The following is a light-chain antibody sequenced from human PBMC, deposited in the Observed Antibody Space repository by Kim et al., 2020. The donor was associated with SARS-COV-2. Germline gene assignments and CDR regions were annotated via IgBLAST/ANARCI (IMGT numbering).Light chain of an antibody. CDR3: QQSGEG. Sequence: EIVLTQSPGTLSLSPGERATLSCRASHSIRSSYLAWYQQKPGQAPRLLIYGSSRRATGIPDRFSGSGSGTGFTLTTNRLEPEDFAVYYCQQSGEGFGQGTKVDIK. CDR1: HSIRSSY. J-gene: IGKJ1*01. V-gene: IGKV3-20*01. CDR2: GSS.